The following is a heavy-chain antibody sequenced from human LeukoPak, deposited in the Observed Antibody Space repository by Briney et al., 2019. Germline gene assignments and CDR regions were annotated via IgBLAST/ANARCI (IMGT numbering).Heavy chain of an antibody. D-gene: IGHD2-21*02. CDR2: IRYDGSST. CDR1: GFTFSSYG. J-gene: IGHJ2*01. Sequence: AWGSLRLSCVASGFTFSSYGMNWVRQAPGKGLEYVSTIRYDGSSTNYANSVKGRFTISRDNSKNTVYLQMGSLKTDDMAVYYCARGAGDDLIWFFDLWGRGTLVTVSS. CDR3: ARGAGDDLIWFFDL. V-gene: IGHV3-64*01.